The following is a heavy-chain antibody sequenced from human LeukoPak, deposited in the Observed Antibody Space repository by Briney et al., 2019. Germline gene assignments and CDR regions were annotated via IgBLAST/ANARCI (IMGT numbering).Heavy chain of an antibody. CDR3: AKASSTRLKAAAADY. J-gene: IGHJ4*02. V-gene: IGHV3-21*04. CDR2: ISSSSSYI. CDR1: GFTFSSYS. D-gene: IGHD2-2*01. Sequence: GGSLRLSCAASGFTFSSYSMNWVRQAPGKGLEWVSSISSSSSYIYYADSVKGRFTISRDNSKNTLYLQMNSLRAEDTAVYYCAKASSTRLKAAAADYWGQGTLVTVSS.